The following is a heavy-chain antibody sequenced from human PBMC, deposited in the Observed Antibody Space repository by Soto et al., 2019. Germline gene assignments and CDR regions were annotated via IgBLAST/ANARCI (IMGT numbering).Heavy chain of an antibody. J-gene: IGHJ4*02. CDR3: AKAGFWSGYYSLVDY. D-gene: IGHD3-3*01. Sequence: EVQLVESGGGLVQPGRSLRLSCAASGFTFDDYAMHWVRQAPGKGLEWVSGISWNSGSIGYADSVKGRFTISGDNAKNSLYLQMNSLRAEDTALYYSAKAGFWSGYYSLVDYWGQGTLVTVSS. CDR1: GFTFDDYA. V-gene: IGHV3-9*01. CDR2: ISWNSGSI.